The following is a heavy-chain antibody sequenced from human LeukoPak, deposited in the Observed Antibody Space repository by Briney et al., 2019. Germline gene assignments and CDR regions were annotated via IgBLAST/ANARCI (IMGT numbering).Heavy chain of an antibody. Sequence: PSETLSLSXGVYGGSFSGYYWSWIRQPPGKGLEWIGEINPRGSTNYNPSLKSRVTLSADTSKNQFSLTLNSVTAADTAVYYCAGRRLGYYFDYWGQGTLATVSS. D-gene: IGHD5-24*01. J-gene: IGHJ4*02. CDR3: AGRRLGYYFDY. CDR2: INPRGST. V-gene: IGHV4-34*01. CDR1: GGSFSGYY.